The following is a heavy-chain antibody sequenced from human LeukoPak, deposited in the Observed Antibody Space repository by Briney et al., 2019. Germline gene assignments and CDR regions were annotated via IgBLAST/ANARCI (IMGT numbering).Heavy chain of an antibody. CDR2: ISWNSGSI. J-gene: IGHJ4*02. D-gene: IGHD3-16*01. V-gene: IGHV3-9*01. CDR1: GFTFDDYA. CDR3: AKVPDGELWDPWYFDY. Sequence: HPGGSLRLSCAASGFTFDDYAMHWVRQAPGKGLEWVSGISWNSGSIGYADSVKGRFTISGDNAKNSLYLQMNSLRAEDTALYYCAKVPDGELWDPWYFDYWGQGTLVTVSS.